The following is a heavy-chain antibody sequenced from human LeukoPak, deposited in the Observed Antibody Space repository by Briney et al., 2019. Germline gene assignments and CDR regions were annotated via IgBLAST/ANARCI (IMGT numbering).Heavy chain of an antibody. V-gene: IGHV3-21*01. D-gene: IGHD4-17*01. Sequence: GGSLRLSCAASGFTFTNYRMTWVRQAPGKGLEWVSSISSTSGYIFYADSVQGRFTISRDNAKSSLYLQMNSLRAEDTAVYYCAEENRDYGDGFDIWGQGNMVTVSS. CDR1: GFTFTNYR. CDR2: ISSTSGYI. CDR3: AEENRDYGDGFDI. J-gene: IGHJ3*02.